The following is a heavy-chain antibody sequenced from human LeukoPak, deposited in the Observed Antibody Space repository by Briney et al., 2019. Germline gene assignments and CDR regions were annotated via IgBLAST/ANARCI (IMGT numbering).Heavy chain of an antibody. J-gene: IGHJ4*02. CDR3: ARMGRDGYNYGGY. D-gene: IGHD5-24*01. CDR2: INHSGST. Sequence: PSETLSLTCAVYGGSFNGYYWSWIRQPPGKGLEWIGEINHSGSTNYNPSLKSRVTISVDTSKNQFSLKLSSVTAADTAVYYCARMGRDGYNYGGYWGQGTLVTVSS. V-gene: IGHV4-34*01. CDR1: GGSFNGYY.